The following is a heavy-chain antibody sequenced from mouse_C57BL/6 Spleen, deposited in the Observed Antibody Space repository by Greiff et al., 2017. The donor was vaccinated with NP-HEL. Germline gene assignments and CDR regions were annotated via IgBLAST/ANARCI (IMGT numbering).Heavy chain of an antibody. CDR3: TPHYYGNYRFAY. Sequence: EVHLVESGAELVRPGASVKLSCTASGFNIKDDYMHWVKQRPEQGLEWIGWIDPENGDTEYASKFQGKATITADTSSNTAYLQLSSLTSEDTAVYYCTPHYYGNYRFAYWGQGTLVTVSA. CDR1: GFNIKDDY. J-gene: IGHJ3*01. CDR2: IDPENGDT. V-gene: IGHV14-4*01. D-gene: IGHD2-1*01.